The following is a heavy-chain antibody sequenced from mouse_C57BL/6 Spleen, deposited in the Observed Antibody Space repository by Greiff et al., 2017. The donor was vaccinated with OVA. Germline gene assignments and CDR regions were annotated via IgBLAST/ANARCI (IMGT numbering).Heavy chain of an antibody. J-gene: IGHJ2*01. D-gene: IGHD1-1*01. Sequence: EVKLMESGPELVKPGASVKMSCKASGYTFTDYNMHWVKQSHGKSLEWLGYINPNNGGTSYNQKFKGQATFTENTTSRTAYMELRSLTAEDSADYYCARKDYYGSSYFDYWGQGTTLTVSS. V-gene: IGHV1-22*01. CDR2: INPNNGGT. CDR1: GYTFTDYN. CDR3: ARKDYYGSSYFDY.